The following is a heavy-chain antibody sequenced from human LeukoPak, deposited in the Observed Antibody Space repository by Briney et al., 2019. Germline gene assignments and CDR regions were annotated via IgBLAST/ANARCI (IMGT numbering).Heavy chain of an antibody. CDR2: ISGSGGST. Sequence: SGGSLRLSCAASGFTFSSYAMSWVRQAPGKGLEWVSSISGSGGSTDYADSVKGRFTISRDNSKNTQYLQMNSLRAEDTAVYYCAKDQDSSGYPTKFVYWGQGTLVTVSS. CDR3: AKDQDSSGYPTKFVY. V-gene: IGHV3-23*01. CDR1: GFTFSSYA. D-gene: IGHD6-19*01. J-gene: IGHJ4*02.